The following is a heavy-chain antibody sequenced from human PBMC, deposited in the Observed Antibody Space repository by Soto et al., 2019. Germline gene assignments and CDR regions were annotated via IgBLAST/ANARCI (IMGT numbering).Heavy chain of an antibody. V-gene: IGHV3-23*04. D-gene: IGHD1-26*01. J-gene: IGHJ2*01. CDR3: AKVAGGLGYFDL. CDR2: ISASGGNI. Sequence: EVQLVESGGGLARPGGSLRLSCVASEFIFSDYGMTWVRQAPGKGLEWVATISASGGNIEYRDSLKGRFTISRDNSKNTVYLQLHGLTADDTAVYHCAKVAGGLGYFDLWGRGSLVTVSS. CDR1: EFIFSDYG.